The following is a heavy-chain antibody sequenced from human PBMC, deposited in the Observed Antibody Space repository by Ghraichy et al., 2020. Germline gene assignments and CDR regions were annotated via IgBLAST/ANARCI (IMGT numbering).Heavy chain of an antibody. CDR3: ARGLHYDYVWGSYRHPFDY. D-gene: IGHD3-16*02. Sequence: GGSLRLSCAASGFTFSSYSMNWVRQAPGKGLEWVSSISSSSSYIYYADSVKGRFTISRDNAKNSLYLQMNSLRAEDTAVYYCARGLHYDYVWGSYRHPFDYWGQGTLVTVSS. J-gene: IGHJ4*02. CDR2: ISSSSSYI. CDR1: GFTFSSYS. V-gene: IGHV3-21*01.